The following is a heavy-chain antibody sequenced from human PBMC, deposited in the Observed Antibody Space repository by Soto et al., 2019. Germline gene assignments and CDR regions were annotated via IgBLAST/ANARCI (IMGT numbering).Heavy chain of an antibody. CDR1: GGSISSGGYY. Sequence: TLSLTCTVSGGSISSGGYYWSWIRQHPGKGLEWIGYIYYSGSTYYNPSLRSRVTISVDTSKNQFSLKLSSVTAADTAVYYCAREQLGYYYDSSPIGVAFDIWGQGTMVTVS. J-gene: IGHJ3*02. CDR2: IYYSGST. V-gene: IGHV4-31*03. D-gene: IGHD3-22*01. CDR3: AREQLGYYYDSSPIGVAFDI.